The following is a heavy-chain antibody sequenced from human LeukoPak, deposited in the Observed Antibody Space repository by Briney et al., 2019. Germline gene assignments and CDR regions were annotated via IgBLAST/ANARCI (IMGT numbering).Heavy chain of an antibody. CDR3: VRDLPRTSGP. J-gene: IGHJ5*02. CDR2: INGDGRRI. V-gene: IGHV3-74*01. CDR1: GFTFSTAW. Sequence: GGSLRLSCVASGFTFSTAWMHWARQTPGKGLVWVSHINGDGRRINYADDVKGRFTISRDNAKNTLYLQMNSLRVEDTAVYYCVRDLPRTSGPWGQGTLVTVSS. D-gene: IGHD3-10*01.